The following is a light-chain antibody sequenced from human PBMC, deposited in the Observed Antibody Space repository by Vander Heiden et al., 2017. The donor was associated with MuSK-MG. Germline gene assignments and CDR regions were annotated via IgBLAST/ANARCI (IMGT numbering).Light chain of an antibody. Sequence: EVVMTQSPATLSVSPGASATLSCRASQSVSSNLAWHQQKPGQAPRLLIYDASTRATGVPARFSGSGSGTEFTLTINILQSEDFAVYYCQQYDDWPPWSFGQGTTVEFK. J-gene: IGKJ1*01. CDR3: QQYDDWPPWS. CDR1: QSVSSN. CDR2: DAS. V-gene: IGKV3-15*01.